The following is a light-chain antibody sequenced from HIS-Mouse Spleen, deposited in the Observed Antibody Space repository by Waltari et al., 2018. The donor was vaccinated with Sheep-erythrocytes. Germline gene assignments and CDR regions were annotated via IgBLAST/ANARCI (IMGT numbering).Light chain of an antibody. J-gene: IGLJ3*02. Sequence: SYELTQPPSVSVSPGQTASITCSGDKLGDKYACWYQQKPGQSPVLVIYQDSKRPSGTAERFSGSNSGNTATLTIGGPQAMDEADYYCQAWDSSTAWVFGGGTKLTVL. CDR2: QDS. CDR1: KLGDKY. V-gene: IGLV3-1*01. CDR3: QAWDSSTAWV.